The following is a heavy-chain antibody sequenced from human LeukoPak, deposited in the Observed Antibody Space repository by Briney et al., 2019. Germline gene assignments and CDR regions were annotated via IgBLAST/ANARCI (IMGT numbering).Heavy chain of an antibody. J-gene: IGHJ5*02. V-gene: IGHV3-21*01. Sequence: GGSLRLSCAASGFTFSSYSMNWVRQAPGKGLEWVSSISSSSSYIYYADSVKGRFTISRDNAKNSLYLQMNSLRAEDTAVYYCARDLYCSSTSCGPNWFDPWGQGTLVTVSS. D-gene: IGHD2-2*01. CDR3: ARDLYCSSTSCGPNWFDP. CDR2: ISSSSSYI. CDR1: GFTFSSYS.